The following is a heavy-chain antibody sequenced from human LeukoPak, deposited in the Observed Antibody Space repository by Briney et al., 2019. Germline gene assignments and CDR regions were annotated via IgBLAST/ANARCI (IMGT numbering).Heavy chain of an antibody. J-gene: IGHJ3*02. CDR2: ISAYNGNT. Sequence: ASVKVSCKASGYTFTSYGISWVRQAPGQGLEWMGWISAYNGNTNYAQKLQGRVTMTTDTSTSTAYMELRSLRSDDTAVYYCASLVSYYYDSSGYYGDAFDIWGQGTTVTVSS. V-gene: IGHV1-18*01. CDR3: ASLVSYYYDSSGYYGDAFDI. D-gene: IGHD3-22*01. CDR1: GYTFTSYG.